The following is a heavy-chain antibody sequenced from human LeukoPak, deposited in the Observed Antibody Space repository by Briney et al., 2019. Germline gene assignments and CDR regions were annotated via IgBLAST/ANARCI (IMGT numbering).Heavy chain of an antibody. CDR2: INPSGGST. J-gene: IGHJ4*02. CDR3: ARISGNYNN. Sequence: GASVKVSCKVSGYTLTELSMHWVRQAPGQGLEWMGIINPSGGSTNYAQKFQGRVTMTRDTSTSTVYMELSSLRSEDTAMYYCARISGNYNNWGQGTLVTVSS. CDR1: GYTLTELS. D-gene: IGHD1-26*01. V-gene: IGHV1-46*01.